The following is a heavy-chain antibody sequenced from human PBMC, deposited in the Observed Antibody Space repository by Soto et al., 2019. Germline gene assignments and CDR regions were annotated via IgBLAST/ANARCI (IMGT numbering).Heavy chain of an antibody. J-gene: IGHJ6*02. Sequence: SETLSLTCAVVGDSLRGQSWNWIRQSPGKGLEWIGELDQSGGTNYNPSLKSRVTMSLDTSKDQFSLHLNSVTAADTAVYYCSRVGCSNSKCYTRGMDVWGQGTTVTVSS. V-gene: IGHV4-34*01. D-gene: IGHD2-2*01. CDR1: GDSLRGQS. CDR2: LDQSGGT. CDR3: SRVGCSNSKCYTRGMDV.